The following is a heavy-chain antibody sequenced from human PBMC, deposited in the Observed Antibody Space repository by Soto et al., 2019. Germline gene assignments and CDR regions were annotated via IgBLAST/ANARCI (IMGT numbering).Heavy chain of an antibody. V-gene: IGHV1-2*02. Sequence: GASVKVSCKASGYTFTGYYMHWVRQAPGQGLAWMGWINPNSGGTNYAQKFQGRVTMTRDTSISTAYMELSRLRSDDTAVYYCARGPLVLRFLEWLPLVYGMDVWGQGTTVTVSS. CDR3: ARGPLVLRFLEWLPLVYGMDV. D-gene: IGHD3-3*01. J-gene: IGHJ6*02. CDR1: GYTFTGYY. CDR2: INPNSGGT.